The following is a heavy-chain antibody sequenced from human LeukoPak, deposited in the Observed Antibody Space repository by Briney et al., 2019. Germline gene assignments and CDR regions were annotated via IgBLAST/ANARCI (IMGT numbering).Heavy chain of an antibody. CDR1: GYTFTSYA. D-gene: IGHD2-8*01. CDR3: ARLKYCTNGVCYAGFDY. Sequence: EASVKVSCKASGYTFTSYAMHWVRQAPGQRLEWMGWINAGNGNTKYSQKFQGRVTITRDTSADTAYKELSSLRSEDTAVYYCARLKYCTNGVCYAGFDYWGQGTLVTVSS. V-gene: IGHV1-3*01. J-gene: IGHJ4*02. CDR2: INAGNGNT.